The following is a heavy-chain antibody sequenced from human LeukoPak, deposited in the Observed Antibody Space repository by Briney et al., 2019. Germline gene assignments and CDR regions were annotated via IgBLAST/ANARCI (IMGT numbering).Heavy chain of an antibody. V-gene: IGHV4-59*01. CDR1: GGSISSYY. CDR3: ARARYSSAPFDY. Sequence: PSETLSLTCIVSGGSISSYYWSWLRQPPGKGLEWIGYIYYSGSTNYNPSLKSRVTISVVTSKNQFSLKLSSVTAADTAVYYCARARYSSAPFDYWGQGTLITVSS. J-gene: IGHJ4*02. CDR2: IYYSGST. D-gene: IGHD6-25*01.